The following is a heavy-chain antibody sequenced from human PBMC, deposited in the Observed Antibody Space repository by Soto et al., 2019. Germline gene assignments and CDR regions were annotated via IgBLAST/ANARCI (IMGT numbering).Heavy chain of an antibody. D-gene: IGHD2-2*01. J-gene: IGHJ4*02. CDR3: ARDVIVPAAYFDS. Sequence: LRLSCKVSGLTLGDHYVSWIRQAPGKGLEWLSFSSKSGSYTNYADSVKGRFTIYRDNAENSIYLQMGSLRAEDTGIYFCARDVIVPAAYFDSWGQGTLVTVSS. CDR1: GLTLGDHY. V-gene: IGHV3-11*06. CDR2: SSKSGSYT.